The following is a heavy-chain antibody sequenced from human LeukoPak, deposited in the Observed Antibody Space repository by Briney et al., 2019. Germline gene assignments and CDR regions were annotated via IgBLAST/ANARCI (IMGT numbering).Heavy chain of an antibody. CDR3: ARGQDIVVVPAAGNWFDP. V-gene: IGHV4-34*01. CDR2: INHSGST. J-gene: IGHJ5*02. CDR1: GGSFSGYY. D-gene: IGHD2-2*01. Sequence: PSETLSLTCAVYGGSFSGYYWSWIRQPPGKGLEGIGEINHSGSTNYNPSLKSRVTISVDTSKNQFSLKLSSVTAADTAVYYCARGQDIVVVPAAGNWFDPWGQGTLVTVSS.